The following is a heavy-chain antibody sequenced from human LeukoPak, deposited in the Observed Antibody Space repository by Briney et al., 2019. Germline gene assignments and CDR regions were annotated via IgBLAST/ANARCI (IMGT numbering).Heavy chain of an antibody. D-gene: IGHD3-22*01. CDR3: AKDLGYYDSSGLDY. CDR2: ISGSGGST. V-gene: IGHV3-23*01. CDR1: XFTXXXXA. J-gene: IGHJ4*02. Sequence: SLXLSXXXXXFTXXXXAMSWVRXAPGKGLEWVSAISGSGGSTYYADSVKGRFTISRDNSKNTLYLQMNSLRAEDTAVYYCAKDLGYYDSSGLDYWGQGTLVTVSS.